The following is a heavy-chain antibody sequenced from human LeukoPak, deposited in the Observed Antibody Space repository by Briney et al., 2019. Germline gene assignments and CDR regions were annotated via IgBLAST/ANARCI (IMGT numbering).Heavy chain of an antibody. CDR3: ARTDIVVVPAATGTYYYYGMDV. V-gene: IGHV4-4*09. CDR2: IYTSGST. J-gene: IGHJ6*02. D-gene: IGHD2-2*01. CDR1: GGSISSYY. Sequence: PSETLSLTCTVSGGSISSYYWSWIRQPPGKGLEWIGYIYTSGSTNYNPSLKSRVTISVDTSKNQFSLKLSSVTAADTAVYYCARTDIVVVPAATGTYYYYGMDVWGQGTTVTVSS.